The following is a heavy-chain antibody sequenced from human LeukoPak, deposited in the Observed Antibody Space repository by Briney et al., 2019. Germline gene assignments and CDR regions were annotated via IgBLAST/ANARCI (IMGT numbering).Heavy chain of an antibody. CDR1: GYTFNGYY. CDR3: ARTKMAPGYCSGGSCYPLGY. CDR2: INPNSGGT. V-gene: IGHV1-2*02. Sequence: ASVKVSCKASGYTFNGYYMHWVRQAPRQGLECMGWINPNSGGTNYAQKFQGRVTMTRDTSITTAYMELSSLRSDDTAVDYCARTKMAPGYCSGGSCYPLGYWGQGPLLTVSS. J-gene: IGHJ4*02. D-gene: IGHD2-15*01.